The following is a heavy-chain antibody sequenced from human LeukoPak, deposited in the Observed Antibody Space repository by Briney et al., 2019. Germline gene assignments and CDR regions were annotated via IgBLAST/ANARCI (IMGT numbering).Heavy chain of an antibody. D-gene: IGHD3-22*01. J-gene: IGHJ1*01. CDR1: GDSVSSSSAA. CDR3: AQADSTGYFYFQH. CDR2: TYYRSEWYN. V-gene: IGHV6-1*01. Sequence: SRTLSLTCAISGDSVSSSSAAWNWIRQSPSRGLEWLGRTYYRSEWYNDYAVSVKSRININPDTSKNQFSLQLNSVTPEDTAVYYCAQADSTGYFYFQHWGQGTLVTVSS.